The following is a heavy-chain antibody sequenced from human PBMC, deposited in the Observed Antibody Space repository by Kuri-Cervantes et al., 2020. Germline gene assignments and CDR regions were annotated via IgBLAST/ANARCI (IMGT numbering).Heavy chain of an antibody. CDR1: GFTFRNYW. J-gene: IGHJ4*02. CDR2: ISGSSGYI. Sequence: GESLKISCAASGFTFRNYWMNWVRQAPGKGLEWVSSISGSSGYIYYADSLKGRFTISRDNAKNSLYLQINSLRAEDTAVYYCARDYFGDYYFDYWGQGTLVTVSS. D-gene: IGHD4-17*01. CDR3: ARDYFGDYYFDY. V-gene: IGHV3-21*01.